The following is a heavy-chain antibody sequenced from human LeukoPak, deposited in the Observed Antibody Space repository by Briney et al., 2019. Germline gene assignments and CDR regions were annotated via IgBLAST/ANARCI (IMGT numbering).Heavy chain of an antibody. D-gene: IGHD2-8*01. J-gene: IGHJ4*02. V-gene: IGHV3-7*01. CDR2: IKPDGSEQ. CDR1: GFTFTNYW. CDR3: ARANNGGFDY. Sequence: GGSLRLSCAASGFTFTNYWMHWVRQAPGKGLEWVANIKPDGSEQNYADSVKGRFTISRDNAKNSLYLHVNSLRADDTDVYYCARANNGGFDYWGQGALVTVSA.